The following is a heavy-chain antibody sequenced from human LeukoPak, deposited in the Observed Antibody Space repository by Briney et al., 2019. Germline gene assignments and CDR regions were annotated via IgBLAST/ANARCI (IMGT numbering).Heavy chain of an antibody. J-gene: IGHJ4*02. V-gene: IGHV3-21*04. Sequence: GGSLRLSCAASGFTFSTYNMNWVRQAPGKGLEWVSSITSSSSHIYDADSVKGRFTISRDNAKNTLYLQMNSLRAEDTAVYYCAKAPIYCSSTSCYGGLGFDYWGQGTLVTVSS. CDR3: AKAPIYCSSTSCYGGLGFDY. CDR2: ITSSSSHI. CDR1: GFTFSTYN. D-gene: IGHD2-2*01.